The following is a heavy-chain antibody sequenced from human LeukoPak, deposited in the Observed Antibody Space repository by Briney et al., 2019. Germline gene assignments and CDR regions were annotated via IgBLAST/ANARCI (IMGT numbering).Heavy chain of an antibody. CDR3: ARDGTYYDSSGYYLPFDY. V-gene: IGHV1-69*13. CDR1: GGTFSSYA. CDR2: IIPVFGTA. J-gene: IGHJ4*02. Sequence: GASVKVSCKASGGTFSSYAISWVRQAPGQGLEWIGGIIPVFGTANYAQKFQGRVTITADESTSTAYMELSSLRSEDTAVYYCARDGTYYDSSGYYLPFDYWGQGTLVTVSS. D-gene: IGHD3-22*01.